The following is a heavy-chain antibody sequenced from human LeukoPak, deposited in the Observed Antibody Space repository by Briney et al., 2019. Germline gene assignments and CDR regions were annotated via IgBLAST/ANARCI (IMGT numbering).Heavy chain of an antibody. Sequence: SETLSLTRTVSGGSISSSSYYWGWIRQPPGKGLEWIGNIYYSGSTYYNPSLKSRVTISVDTSKNQFSLKLSSVTAADTAVYFCARQDYGGTDYWGQGTLVTVSS. D-gene: IGHD4-23*01. CDR3: ARQDYGGTDY. J-gene: IGHJ4*02. V-gene: IGHV4-39*01. CDR2: IYYSGST. CDR1: GGSISSSSYY.